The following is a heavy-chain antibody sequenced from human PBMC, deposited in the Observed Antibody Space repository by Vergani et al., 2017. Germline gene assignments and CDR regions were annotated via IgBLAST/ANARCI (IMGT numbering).Heavy chain of an antibody. J-gene: IGHJ5*02. V-gene: IGHV4-59*10. CDR1: GGSFSGYY. CDR2: IYTSGST. D-gene: IGHD2-2*02. Sequence: QVQLQQWGAGLLKPSETLSLTCAVYGGSFSGYYWSWIRQPAGKGLEWIGRIYTSGSTNYNPSLKSRVTMSVDTSKNQFSLKLSSVTAADTAVYYCARDRYCSSTSCYNDWFDPWGQGTLVTVSS. CDR3: ARDRYCSSTSCYNDWFDP.